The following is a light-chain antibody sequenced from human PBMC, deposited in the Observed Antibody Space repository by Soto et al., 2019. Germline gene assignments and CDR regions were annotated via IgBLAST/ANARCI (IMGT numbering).Light chain of an antibody. J-gene: IGLJ1*01. V-gene: IGLV2-14*01. CDR3: SSYTRSSISV. Sequence: QSALTQPASVPGSPGQSITISCTGTSSDVGGYDYVSWYQQHPGKAPTLLIYDVINRPSGVSFRFSGSKSGNTASLTISGLQAEDEAEYYCSSYTRSSISVFGTGTKLTVL. CDR1: SSDVGGYDY. CDR2: DVI.